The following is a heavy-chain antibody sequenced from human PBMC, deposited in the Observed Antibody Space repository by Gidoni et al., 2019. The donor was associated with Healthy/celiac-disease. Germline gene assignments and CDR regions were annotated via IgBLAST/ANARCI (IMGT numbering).Heavy chain of an antibody. J-gene: IGHJ4*02. V-gene: IGHV3-23*01. CDR3: AKQNRYSSGWYSWWDY. Sequence: EVQLLESGGGLVQPGGSLRLSCAASGFTFSSYAMSWVRQAPGKGLEWVSAISGSGGSTYYADSVKGRFTISRDNSKNTLYLQMNSLRAEDTAVYYCAKQNRYSSGWYSWWDYWGQGTLVTVSS. CDR2: ISGSGGST. CDR1: GFTFSSYA. D-gene: IGHD6-19*01.